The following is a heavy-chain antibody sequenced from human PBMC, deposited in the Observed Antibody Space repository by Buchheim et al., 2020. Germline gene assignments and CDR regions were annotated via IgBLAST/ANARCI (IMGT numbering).Heavy chain of an antibody. V-gene: IGHV3-23*01. D-gene: IGHD5-18*01. J-gene: IGHJ4*02. Sequence: EVQLLESGGGLVQPGGSLRLSCAASGFTFSSYAMSWVRQAPGKGLEWVSAISGSGGSTYYADSVKGRFTISRDNSKNTLYMQMNSLRAEDTAVYYCAKDLGSGYSYGYSFFSFDYWGQGTL. CDR3: AKDLGSGYSYGYSFFSFDY. CDR1: GFTFSSYA. CDR2: ISGSGGST.